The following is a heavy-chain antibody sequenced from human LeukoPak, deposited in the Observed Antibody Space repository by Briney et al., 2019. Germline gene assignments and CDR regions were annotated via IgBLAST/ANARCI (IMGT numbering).Heavy chain of an antibody. J-gene: IGHJ3*02. V-gene: IGHV1-18*01. Sequence: ASVKVSCKASGYTFTSYGISWVRQAPGQGLEWMGWISAYNGNTNYAQKLQGRVTMTTDTSTSTAYMELRSLRSDDTAVYYCARAPPNYGIDAFDIWGQGTMVTVSS. CDR2: ISAYNGNT. CDR1: GYTFTSYG. D-gene: IGHD4/OR15-4a*01. CDR3: ARAPPNYGIDAFDI.